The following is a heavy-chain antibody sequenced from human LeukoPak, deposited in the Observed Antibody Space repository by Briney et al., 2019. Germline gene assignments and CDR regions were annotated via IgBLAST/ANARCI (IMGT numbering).Heavy chain of an antibody. CDR3: ARDGPYGSGPKGY. CDR2: ISSSYTTI. D-gene: IGHD3-10*01. V-gene: IGHV3-48*04. J-gene: IGHJ4*02. Sequence: GGSLRLSCAASGFAFSTHSMNWVRQAPGNGLERVSFISSSYTTIYNADSVKGRFTISRENAKNSLYRQMNSLRVEDTAVYYCARDGPYGSGPKGYWGQGTLVTVSS. CDR1: GFAFSTHS.